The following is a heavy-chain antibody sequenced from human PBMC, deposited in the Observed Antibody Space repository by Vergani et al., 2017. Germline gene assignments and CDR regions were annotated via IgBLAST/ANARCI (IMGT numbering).Heavy chain of an antibody. J-gene: IGHJ6*03. CDR1: GGSFTRYH. Sequence: QVQLQQLGGGLLTPSETLSLTCVVNGGSFTRYHWTWIRQSPGEGLEWVGDIYHTGRPDYNPSLQSRLTMSVDKSRNQFSLTLNSVTATDTAIYFCARVNTETNGHLYYYYYMDVWGQGTAVTVS. CDR2: IYHTGRP. CDR3: ARVNTETNGHLYYYYYMDV. D-gene: IGHD4-11*01. V-gene: IGHV4-34*01.